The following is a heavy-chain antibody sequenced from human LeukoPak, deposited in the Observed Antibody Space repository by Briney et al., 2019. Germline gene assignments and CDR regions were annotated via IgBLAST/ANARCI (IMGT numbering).Heavy chain of an antibody. V-gene: IGHV3-7*01. J-gene: IGHJ4*02. CDR1: GFTFSSYS. D-gene: IGHD1-26*01. CDR3: ARGGELLRPADY. Sequence: GGSLRLSCAASGFTFSSYSMNSVRQAPGKGLEWVANMNQDGSEKYYVDSVKGRFTISRDNAKNSLYLQMNNLRAEDTAVYYCARGGELLRPADYWGQGTLVTVSS. CDR2: MNQDGSEK.